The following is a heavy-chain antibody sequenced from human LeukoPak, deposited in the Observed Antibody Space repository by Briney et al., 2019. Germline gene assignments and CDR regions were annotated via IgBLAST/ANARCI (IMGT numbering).Heavy chain of an antibody. CDR2: INRDGSTT. CDR3: ARGYFRDCGGDCYPFDY. D-gene: IGHD2-21*02. V-gene: IGHV3-74*01. CDR1: GFTFNSYW. Sequence: PGGSVTLFCTASGFTFNSYWMHWVRQAPGKGLVWVSRINRDGSTTGYADSVKRRFTISRDNAKNTFYLQMNSLRAEDTAVYYCARGYFRDCGGDCYPFDYWGQGTLVTSSS. J-gene: IGHJ4*02.